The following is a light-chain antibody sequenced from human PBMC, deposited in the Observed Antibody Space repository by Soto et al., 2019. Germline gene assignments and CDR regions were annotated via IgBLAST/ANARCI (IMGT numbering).Light chain of an antibody. J-gene: IGKJ1*01. V-gene: IGKV3-15*01. Sequence: EIVMTQSPATLSVSPGARATLSCRASERVSSDLAWYQQKPGQAPRLLIYGASTRATGIPARFSGSGSGTEFTLTISSLQSEDFALYYCQQYNNWPWTFGRGTKVEIK. CDR3: QQYNNWPWT. CDR1: ERVSSD. CDR2: GAS.